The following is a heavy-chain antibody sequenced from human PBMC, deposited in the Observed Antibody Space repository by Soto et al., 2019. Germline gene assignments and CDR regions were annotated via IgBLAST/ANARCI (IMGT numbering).Heavy chain of an antibody. CDR1: GFTFSSYG. V-gene: IGHV3-30*03. J-gene: IGHJ6*03. D-gene: IGHD3-3*01. CDR2: ISYDGSNK. Sequence: GGSLRLSCAASGFTFSSYGMHWVRQAPGKGLEWVAVISYDGSNKYYADSVKGRFTISRDNSKNTLYLQMNSLRAEDTAVYYCALRLLPFGVGTKLYYYYYMDVWGKGTTVTVSS. CDR3: ALRLLPFGVGTKLYYYYYMDV.